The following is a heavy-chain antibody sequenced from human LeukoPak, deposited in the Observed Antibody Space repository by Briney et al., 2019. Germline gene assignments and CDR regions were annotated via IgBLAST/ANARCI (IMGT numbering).Heavy chain of an antibody. CDR1: GFTFDDYG. CDR3: AREQRRYMDV. J-gene: IGHJ6*02. V-gene: IGHV3-20*04. Sequence: AGSLRLSCAASGFTFDDYGMSWVRQAPGKGLEWVSGINWNGGSTGYADSVKRRFTISRDNAKNSLYLRMNSLRAEDTALYYCAREQRRYMDVWGQGTTVTVSS. CDR2: INWNGGST.